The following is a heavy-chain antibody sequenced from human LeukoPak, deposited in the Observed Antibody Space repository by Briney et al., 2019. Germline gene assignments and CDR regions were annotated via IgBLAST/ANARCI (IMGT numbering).Heavy chain of an antibody. CDR3: ATNYYGSGPDH. CDR2: IKSDGSGT. D-gene: IGHD3-10*01. V-gene: IGHV3-74*01. CDR1: GFTFSSYW. J-gene: IGHJ4*02. Sequence: GGSLRLSCAASGFTFSSYWMHWVRQAPGKGLVWVSRIKSDGSGTTYADSVKGRLTISRDNAKNTLYLQMNSLRAEDTAVYYCATNYYGSGPDHWGQGTLVTVSS.